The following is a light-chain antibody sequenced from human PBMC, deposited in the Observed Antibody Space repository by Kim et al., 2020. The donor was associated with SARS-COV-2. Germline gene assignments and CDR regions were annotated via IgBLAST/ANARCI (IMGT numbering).Light chain of an antibody. V-gene: IGLV3-19*01. J-gene: IGLJ1*01. CDR2: GKN. CDR3: NSRDSSGNHPDV. CDR1: SLRRYY. Sequence: SSELTQDPAVSVALGQTVRITCQGDSLRRYYASWYQQKPGQAPVLAIYGKNNRPSGIPDRFSGSSSGNTASLTITGAQAEDEADYYCNSRDSSGNHPDVFGTGTKVTVL.